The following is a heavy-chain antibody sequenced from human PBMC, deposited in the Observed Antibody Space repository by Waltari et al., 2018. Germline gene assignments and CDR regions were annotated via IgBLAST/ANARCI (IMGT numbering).Heavy chain of an antibody. CDR3: AVDSSGSLDY. J-gene: IGHJ4*02. CDR2: LWYDGSNK. Sequence: QVQLVESGGGVVQPGRSLRLSCAASGFTFSSSGMHWVRQAPGKGLEWVAVLWYDGSNKYYADSVKGRFTISRDNSKNTLYLQMNSLRDEDTAVYYCAVDSSGSLDYWGQGTLVTVSS. CDR1: GFTFSSSG. V-gene: IGHV3-33*01. D-gene: IGHD3-22*01.